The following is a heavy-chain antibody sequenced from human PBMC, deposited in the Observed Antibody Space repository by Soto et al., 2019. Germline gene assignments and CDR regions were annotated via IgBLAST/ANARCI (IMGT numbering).Heavy chain of an antibody. CDR1: GYSFTSYW. J-gene: IGHJ6*02. D-gene: IGHD6-19*01. Sequence: PGESLKISCKGSGYSFTSYWISWVRQMPGKGLERMGRIDPSDSYTNYNPSFQGHVTISADKSISTAYLQWSSLKASDTAMYYCARLIAVAGTVHYYYGMDGWGQGTTVTVSS. V-gene: IGHV5-10-1*01. CDR3: ARLIAVAGTVHYYYGMDG. CDR2: IDPSDSYT.